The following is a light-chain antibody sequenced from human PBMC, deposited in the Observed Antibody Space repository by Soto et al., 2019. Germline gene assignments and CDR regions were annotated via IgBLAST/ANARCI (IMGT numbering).Light chain of an antibody. Sequence: DIQMTQSPSSLAASLGDTVTITCQASQDISHYLNWYQQRPGKALKLLIYDASNLHPGVPSRFRGSGSGTDFTLTISNLQYEDFATYHCQHYYSYPLSFAGGTKVDI. CDR3: QHYYSYPLS. V-gene: IGKV1-33*01. CDR1: QDISHY. CDR2: DAS. J-gene: IGKJ4*01.